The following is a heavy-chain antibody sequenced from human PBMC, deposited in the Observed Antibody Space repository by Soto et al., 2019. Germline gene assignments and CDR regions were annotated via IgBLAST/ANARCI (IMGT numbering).Heavy chain of an antibody. CDR2: MNPNSGRT. CDR1: GYTFTDYD. Sequence: QVQLVQSGAEVRKPGASVKVYCKTSGYTFTDYDINWVRQAPGQGLEWVGRMNPNSGRTDYAQKLEGRVTMTRDISISTAYMELSSLGYDDTAVYFCSTWGRNGWYTGFFWGQGTLVTVSS. CDR3: STWGRNGWYTGFF. V-gene: IGHV1-8*02. J-gene: IGHJ4*02. D-gene: IGHD6-19*01.